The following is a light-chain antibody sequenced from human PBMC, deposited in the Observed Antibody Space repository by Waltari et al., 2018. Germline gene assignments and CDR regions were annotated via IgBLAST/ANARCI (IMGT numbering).Light chain of an antibody. CDR2: AAS. J-gene: IGKJ2*01. V-gene: IGKV1-39*01. CDR3: QQSYSTPRT. CDR1: PSISSY. Sequence: DIQMAQSRSSLSASVGDRVTITCRASPSISSYLNWYQQKPGKAPKLLIYAASSLQSGVPSRFSGSGSGTDFTLTISSLQPEDFATYYCQQSYSTPRTFGQGTKLEIK.